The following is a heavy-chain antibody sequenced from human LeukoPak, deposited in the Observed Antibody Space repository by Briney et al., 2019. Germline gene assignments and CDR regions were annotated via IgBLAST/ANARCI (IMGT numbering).Heavy chain of an antibody. D-gene: IGHD3-22*01. CDR3: ARDYYDSSGYSYY. Sequence: ASAKVSCKASGYTFTGYYTHWVRQAPGQGLEWMGWINPNSGGTNYAQKFQGRVTMTRDTSISTAYMELSRLRSDDTAVYYCARDYYDSSGYSYYWGQGTPVTVSS. J-gene: IGHJ4*02. CDR1: GYTFTGYY. CDR2: INPNSGGT. V-gene: IGHV1-2*02.